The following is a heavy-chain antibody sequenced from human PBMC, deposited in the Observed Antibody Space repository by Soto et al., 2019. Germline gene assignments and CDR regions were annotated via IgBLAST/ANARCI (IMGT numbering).Heavy chain of an antibody. CDR1: GYTFTGYY. CDR3: ARQTRTGITGTKSGAFDI. J-gene: IGHJ3*02. CDR2: INPNSGGT. D-gene: IGHD1-7*01. V-gene: IGHV1-2*02. Sequence: GASVKVSCKASGYTFTGYYMHWVRQAPGQGLEWMGWINPNSGGTNYAQKFQGRVTMTRDTSISTAYMELSRLRSDDTAVYYCARQTRTGITGTKSGAFDIWVQGTMVTVSS.